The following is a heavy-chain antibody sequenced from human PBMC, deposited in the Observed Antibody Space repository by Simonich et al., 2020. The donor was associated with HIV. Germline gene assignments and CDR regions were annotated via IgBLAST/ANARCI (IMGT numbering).Heavy chain of an antibody. CDR3: ARRDRELILYFDY. V-gene: IGHV4-34*01. D-gene: IGHD3-3*01. Sequence: QVQLQQWGAGLLKPSETLSLTCAVYGGSFSGYYWSWIRQPPGKGLEWIGEINHSGITNYKSSLNSRATISVDKSKNQFYLKLSSVTAADTAIYYCARRDRELILYFDYWGQGNLVTVSS. CDR2: INHSGIT. CDR1: GGSFSGYY. J-gene: IGHJ4*02.